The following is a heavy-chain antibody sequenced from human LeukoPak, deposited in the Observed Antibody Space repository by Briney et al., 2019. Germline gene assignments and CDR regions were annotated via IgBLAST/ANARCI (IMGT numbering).Heavy chain of an antibody. J-gene: IGHJ6*02. V-gene: IGHV4-59*08. CDR3: ARHGPVVFSPYYYYGMDV. D-gene: IGHD2-8*02. CDR1: GGSISSYY. Sequence: SETLSLTCTVSGGSISSYYWSWIRQPPGKGLEWIGYIYYSGSTNYNPSLKSRVTISVDTSKNQFSLKLSSVTAADTAVYYCARHGPVVFSPYYYYGMDVWGQGTTVTVSS. CDR2: IYYSGST.